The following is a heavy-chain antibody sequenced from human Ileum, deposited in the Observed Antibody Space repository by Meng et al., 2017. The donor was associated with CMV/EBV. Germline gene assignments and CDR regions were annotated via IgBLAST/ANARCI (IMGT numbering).Heavy chain of an antibody. D-gene: IGHD6-13*01. CDR3: ARDGVVGYSSSWFDFDC. Sequence: FTLSSYAISWVRQAPGKGLEGVSVISGSDGNTYYADSVKGRFTISRDNSKNTLFLQMNSLRAEDTAVYYCARDGVVGYSSSWFDFDCWGQGTLVTVSS. J-gene: IGHJ4*02. CDR2: ISGSDGNT. CDR1: FTLSSYA. V-gene: IGHV3-23*01.